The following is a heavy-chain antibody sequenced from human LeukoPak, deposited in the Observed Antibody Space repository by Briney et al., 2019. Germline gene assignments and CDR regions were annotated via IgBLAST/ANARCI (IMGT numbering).Heavy chain of an antibody. D-gene: IGHD3-9*01. CDR1: GYTLTELS. CDR2: FDPEDGET. CDR3: ATDAPNYDILTGLGY. J-gene: IGHJ4*02. V-gene: IGHV1-24*01. Sequence: GASVKVSCKVSGYTLTELSMHWARQAPGKGLERTGGFDPEDGETIYAQKFQGRVTMTEDTSTDTAYMELSSLRSEDTAVYYCATDAPNYDILTGLGYWGQGTLVTVSS.